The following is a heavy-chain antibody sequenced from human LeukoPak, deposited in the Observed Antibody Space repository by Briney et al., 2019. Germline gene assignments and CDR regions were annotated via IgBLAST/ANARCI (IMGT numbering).Heavy chain of an antibody. CDR1: GFTFSSYG. Sequence: GRSLRLSCAASGFTFSSYGMHWVRQAPGKGLEWVAVIWYDGSNKYYADSVEGRFTISRDNSKNTLYLQMNSLRAEDTAVYYCAKGLVVTPTPWFDPWGQGTLVTVSS. CDR3: AKGLVVTPTPWFDP. V-gene: IGHV3-33*06. CDR2: IWYDGSNK. J-gene: IGHJ5*02. D-gene: IGHD2-21*02.